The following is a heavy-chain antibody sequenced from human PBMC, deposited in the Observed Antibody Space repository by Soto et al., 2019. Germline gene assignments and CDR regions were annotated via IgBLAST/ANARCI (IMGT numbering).Heavy chain of an antibody. Sequence: TLSLTCTVSGGSISSYFYIWVRQPPGKGLEWIGSVYYTGTTDYNPSLKSRVTISVDTSKTQFSLNLRSVTAADTAVYYCARDLAAVPRAFDYWGRGTLVTVSS. CDR1: GGSISSYF. CDR2: VYYTGTT. V-gene: IGHV4-59*01. D-gene: IGHD6-13*01. CDR3: ARDLAAVPRAFDY. J-gene: IGHJ4*02.